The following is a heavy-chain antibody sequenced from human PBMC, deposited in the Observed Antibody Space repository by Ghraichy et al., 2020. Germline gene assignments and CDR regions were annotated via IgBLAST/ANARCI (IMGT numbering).Heavy chain of an antibody. Sequence: SETLSLTCTVSGGSIRSFYWSWIRQPAGKGLEWIGRIHASGSTNYNPSLKSRINLSLDTSKNQFSLRVSSVTAADTAVYYGATTYFDFWSGPSIDSWGQGTLVIVSS. CDR3: ATTYFDFWSGPSIDS. J-gene: IGHJ4*02. D-gene: IGHD3-3*01. V-gene: IGHV4-4*07. CDR2: IHASGST. CDR1: GGSIRSFY.